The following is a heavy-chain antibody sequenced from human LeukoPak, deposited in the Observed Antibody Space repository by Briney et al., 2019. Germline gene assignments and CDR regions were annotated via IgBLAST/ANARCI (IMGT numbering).Heavy chain of an antibody. D-gene: IGHD1-26*01. J-gene: IGHJ4*02. V-gene: IGHV3-33*08. CDR3: ARDGSYYEIDY. CDR2: IWYDGSNK. CDR1: GFTFGSDW. Sequence: GGSLRLSCAASGFTFGSDWMHWVRQAPGKGLEWVAVIWYDGSNKNYVDSVKGRFTISRDNSKNTLYLQMNSLRAEDTAVYYCARDGSYYEIDYWGQGTLVTVSS.